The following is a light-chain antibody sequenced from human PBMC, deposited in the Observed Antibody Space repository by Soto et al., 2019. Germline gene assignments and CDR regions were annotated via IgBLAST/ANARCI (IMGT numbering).Light chain of an antibody. V-gene: IGKV1-9*01. J-gene: IGKJ1*01. Sequence: IQLTQSPSSLSASVGVRVTITCRASQGISSYLAWYQQKPGKAPNLLIYGASTLQSGVPPRFSGSGSGTDFTLTISSLQAEDFATYYCQQLNSYPRTFGQGTKVEIK. CDR2: GAS. CDR1: QGISSY. CDR3: QQLNSYPRT.